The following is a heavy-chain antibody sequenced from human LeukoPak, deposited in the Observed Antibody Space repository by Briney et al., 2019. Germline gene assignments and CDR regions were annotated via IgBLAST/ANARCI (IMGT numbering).Heavy chain of an antibody. CDR2: FSSSTNTI. D-gene: IGHD3-10*01. V-gene: IGHV3-48*01. CDR3: ARDSGSYYADY. CDR1: GFTFSSYS. Sequence: PGGSLRLSCAASGFTFSSYSVNWVRQAPGKGLEWLSFFSSSTNTIYYADSVKGRFTISRDNVKNSLYLQMNSLRAEDTAVYYCARDSGSYYADYWGQGTLVTVSS. J-gene: IGHJ4*02.